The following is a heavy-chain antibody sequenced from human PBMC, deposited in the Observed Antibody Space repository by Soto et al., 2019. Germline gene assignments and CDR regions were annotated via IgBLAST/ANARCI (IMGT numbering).Heavy chain of an antibody. V-gene: IGHV3-23*01. J-gene: IGHJ4*02. CDR3: AKGGPVSGWHKFHY. CDR1: TFPLNNNV. D-gene: IGHD6-25*01. Sequence: EVQLLESGGDLVQPGGSLRPSCVSSTFPLNNNVRARIRRAPGKGLDWVSALQGLGVDTFHPHPVTGRFPIPGDHSKNTLYLQMNGLRAEVTAIYYCAKGGPVSGWHKFHYWGQGTLVTVSP. CDR2: LQGLGVDT.